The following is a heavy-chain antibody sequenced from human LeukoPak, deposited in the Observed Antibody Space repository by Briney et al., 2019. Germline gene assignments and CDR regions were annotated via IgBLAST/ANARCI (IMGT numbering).Heavy chain of an antibody. CDR3: AREGSGWDFDY. CDR1: GYTFTSYG. Sequence: ASVKVSCKASGYTFTSYGISWVRQAPGQGLEWMGIINPSGGSTSHAQKFQGRVTMTRDTSTSTVYMELSSLRSEDTAVYYCAREGSGWDFDYWGQGTLVTVSS. D-gene: IGHD6-19*01. V-gene: IGHV1-46*01. CDR2: INPSGGST. J-gene: IGHJ4*02.